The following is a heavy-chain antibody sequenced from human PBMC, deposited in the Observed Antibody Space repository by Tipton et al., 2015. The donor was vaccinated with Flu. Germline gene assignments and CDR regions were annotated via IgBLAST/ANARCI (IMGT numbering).Heavy chain of an antibody. Sequence: LSLTCTVSDGSVSSSLYYWGWIRQPPGKRLEWIGHSHFTGGGSYNPSLKSRVTISQDTSKNQFSLDLTSVTAADTAVYYCVRVKTFDFIPNYFDPWGPGTLVIVSS. CDR2: SHFTGGG. J-gene: IGHJ5*02. V-gene: IGHV4-39*07. CDR1: DGSVSSSLYY. D-gene: IGHD3-9*01. CDR3: VRVKTFDFIPNYFDP.